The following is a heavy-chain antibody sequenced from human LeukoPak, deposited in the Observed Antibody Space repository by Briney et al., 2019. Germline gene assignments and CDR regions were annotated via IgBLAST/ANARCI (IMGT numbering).Heavy chain of an antibody. CDR2: IKHDGSEK. D-gene: IGHD6-13*01. Sequence: PGGSLRLSCAASGFTFSSYTMSWVRQAPGQGLEWVAHIKHDGSEKYYVDSVKGRFTISRDDAKNSLSLQLNSARAEDTALYYCAYSNNFNYWGRGTLVTVSS. CDR3: AYSNNFNY. CDR1: GFTFSSYT. V-gene: IGHV3-7*01. J-gene: IGHJ4*02.